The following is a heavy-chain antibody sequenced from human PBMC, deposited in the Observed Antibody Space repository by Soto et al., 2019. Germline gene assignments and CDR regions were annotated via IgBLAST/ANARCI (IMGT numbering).Heavy chain of an antibody. CDR1: GGSISTYY. CDR2: IDTSGNT. Sequence: ETLSLTCTVSGGSISTYYWSWIRQPAGKGLEWIGRIDTSGNTNYNPSLKSRVTMSVDTSKKQFSLKLTSVTAADTAVYYCARYSSNWFQTEGMDVWGQGTTVTVSS. CDR3: ARYSSNWFQTEGMDV. D-gene: IGHD6-13*01. J-gene: IGHJ6*02. V-gene: IGHV4-4*07.